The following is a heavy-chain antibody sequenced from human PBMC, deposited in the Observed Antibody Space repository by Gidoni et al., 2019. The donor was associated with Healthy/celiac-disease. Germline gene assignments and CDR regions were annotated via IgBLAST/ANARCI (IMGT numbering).Heavy chain of an antibody. CDR2: ISYDGSNK. V-gene: IGHV3-30*18. D-gene: IGHD3-3*01. CDR1: GFPFSSFG. Sequence: QVQLVESGGGVVQPGRSLRLSCAASGFPFSSFGMHGVRQAPGKGLEWVAVISYDGSNKYYADSVKGRFTISRDNSKNTLYLQMNSLRAEDTAVYYCAKDRFLEWLLYYFDYWGQGTLVTVSS. CDR3: AKDRFLEWLLYYFDY. J-gene: IGHJ4*02.